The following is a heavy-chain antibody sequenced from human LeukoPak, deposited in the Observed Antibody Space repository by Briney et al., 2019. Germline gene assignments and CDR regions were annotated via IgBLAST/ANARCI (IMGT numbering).Heavy chain of an antibody. CDR1: GGTFSSYA. D-gene: IGHD4-23*01. CDR3: ARVQSVVTPWSWFDP. CDR2: IIPIFGTA. Sequence: SVKVSCKASGGTFSSYAISWVRQTPGQGLEWMGGIIPIFGTANYAQKFQGRVTITADESTSTAYMELSSLRSEDTAVYYCARVQSVVTPWSWFDPWGQGTLVTVSS. J-gene: IGHJ5*02. V-gene: IGHV1-69*13.